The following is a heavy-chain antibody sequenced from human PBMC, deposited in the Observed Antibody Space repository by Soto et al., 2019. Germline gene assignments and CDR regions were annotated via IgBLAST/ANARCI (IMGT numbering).Heavy chain of an antibody. CDR3: ERHEGGASAALTS. J-gene: IGHJ5*02. CDR2: IYYSGRT. Sequence: QVQLQESGPGLVKASETLSLTCTVSGGSISSYYWSWIRQPPGKGLEWIGFIYYSGRTNYNPSLRSRVTISVDTSKNPCSLKGSSVTAADPAVYYCERHEGGASAALTSWGQGTLVTVSS. V-gene: IGHV4-59*08. D-gene: IGHD2-2*01. CDR1: GGSISSYY.